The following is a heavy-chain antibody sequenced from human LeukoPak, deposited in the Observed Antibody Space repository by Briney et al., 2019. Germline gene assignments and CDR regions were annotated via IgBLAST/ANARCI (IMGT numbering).Heavy chain of an antibody. CDR1: GFTFSSYA. V-gene: IGHV3-23*01. J-gene: IGHJ6*02. D-gene: IGHD6-19*01. Sequence: GGSLRLSCAASGFTFSSYAMSWVRQAPGKGLEWVSTISGSGGSTYYADFVKGRFTFSRDNSKNTLYLQMNSLRAEDTAVYYCAKAQGIAVAGTVRNYYGMDVWGQGTTVTVSS. CDR2: ISGSGGST. CDR3: AKAQGIAVAGTVRNYYGMDV.